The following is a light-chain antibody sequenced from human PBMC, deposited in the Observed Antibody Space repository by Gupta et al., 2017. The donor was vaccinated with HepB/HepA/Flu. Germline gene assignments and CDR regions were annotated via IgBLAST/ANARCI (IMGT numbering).Light chain of an antibody. CDR2: KAS. CDR3: QQYNSNSEK. J-gene: IGKJ1*01. CDR1: QSISSW. V-gene: IGKV1-5*03. Sequence: DIQMTQSPSTLSASVGDRVTITCRASQSISSWLAWYQQKPGQAPKLLIQKASSLESGVPSRFSGSGSGTEFTLTISSLQPVDVATYYCQQYNSNSEKFGQGTKVEIK.